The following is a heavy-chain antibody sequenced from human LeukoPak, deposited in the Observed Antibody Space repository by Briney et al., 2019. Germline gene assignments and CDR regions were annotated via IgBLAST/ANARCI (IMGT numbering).Heavy chain of an antibody. CDR3: ARVLRYCSGGNCYSGGLGYMDV. J-gene: IGHJ6*03. D-gene: IGHD2-15*01. CDR2: IKQDGSEK. V-gene: IGHV3-7*03. CDR1: GFTFSSYW. Sequence: PGESLRLSCAASGFTFSSYWMSWVRQAPGKGLEWVANIKQDGSEKYYVDSVKGRFTISRDNAKNSLYLQMNSLRAEDTAVYYCARVLRYCSGGNCYSGGLGYMDVWGKGTTVTISS.